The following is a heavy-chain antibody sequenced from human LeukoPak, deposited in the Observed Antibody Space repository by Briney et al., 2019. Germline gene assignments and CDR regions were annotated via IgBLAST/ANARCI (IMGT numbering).Heavy chain of an antibody. Sequence: GASVKVSCKVSGYTFTSYYMHWVRQAPGQGLEWMGIINPSGGSTSYAQKFQGRVTMTRDTSTSTVYMELSSLRSEDTAVYYCARDYDILTGTETHAFDIWGQGTMVTVSS. CDR3: ARDYDILTGTETHAFDI. J-gene: IGHJ3*02. V-gene: IGHV1-46*01. CDR1: GYTFTSYY. D-gene: IGHD3-9*01. CDR2: INPSGGST.